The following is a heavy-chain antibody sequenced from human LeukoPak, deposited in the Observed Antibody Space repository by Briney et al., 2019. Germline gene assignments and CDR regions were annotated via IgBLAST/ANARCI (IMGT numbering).Heavy chain of an antibody. CDR2: IIPIFGTA. V-gene: IGHV1-69*01. CDR3: ARGGYCSSTTCYQNY. J-gene: IGHJ4*02. Sequence: SVKVSCKASGGTFISYAISWVRQAPGQGLEWMGGIIPIFGTANYAQKFQGRVTITADESTSTAYMELSSLRSEDTAVYYCARGGYCSSTTCYQNYWGQGTLVTVSS. D-gene: IGHD2-2*01. CDR1: GGTFISYA.